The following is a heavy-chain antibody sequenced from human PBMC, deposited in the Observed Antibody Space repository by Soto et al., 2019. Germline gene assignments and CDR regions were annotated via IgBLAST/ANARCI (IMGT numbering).Heavy chain of an antibody. J-gene: IGHJ4*02. CDR1: GDSITSNSYF. D-gene: IGHD3-9*01. CDR2: IYYSGTT. V-gene: IGHV4-39*01. CDR3: ARHFSVDYIDY. Sequence: SETLSLTCTVSGDSITSNSYFWAWIRQPPGKGLEWIGSIYYSGTTYYNPSLKSRVTISVDRSKNQFSLKLSSVTAADTAVYYCARHFSVDYIDYWGQGALVTVST.